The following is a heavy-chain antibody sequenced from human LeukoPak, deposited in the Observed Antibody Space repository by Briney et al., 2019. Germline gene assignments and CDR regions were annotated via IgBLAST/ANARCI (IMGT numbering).Heavy chain of an antibody. CDR2: ISGYNADT. D-gene: IGHD2-8*01. CDR1: GYILTNYG. CDR3: ARFLCDNGVCHRAFDI. J-gene: IGHJ3*02. Sequence: ASVKVSCKASGYILTNYGITWVRQAPGQGLEWMGWISGYNADTDSAQKVQGRLTMTTDTSTNTAYMELRSLRSDDTAVYCCARFLCDNGVCHRAFDIWGQGTVVTVS. V-gene: IGHV1-18*01.